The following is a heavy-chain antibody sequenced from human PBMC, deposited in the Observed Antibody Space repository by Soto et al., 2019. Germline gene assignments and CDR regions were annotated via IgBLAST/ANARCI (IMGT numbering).Heavy chain of an antibody. CDR1: GGSISSSNW. D-gene: IGHD1-26*01. J-gene: IGHJ6*01. V-gene: IGHV4-4*02. CDR3: AGVSAGYYYGREV. Sequence: QVQLQESGPGLVKPSGTLSLTCAVSGGSISSSNWWSWVRQPPGKGLEWIGGIYHSGRSNYNPSLESRVTISVDKSKNPISLEQSSVTAAETAVYYCAGVSAGYYYGREVW. CDR2: IYHSGRS.